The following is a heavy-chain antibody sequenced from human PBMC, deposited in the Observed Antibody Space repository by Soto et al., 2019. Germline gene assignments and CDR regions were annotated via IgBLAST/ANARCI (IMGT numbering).Heavy chain of an antibody. CDR1: GGSISSSSHY. CDR2: ISYSGNT. V-gene: IGHV4-39*01. Sequence: QLQLQESGPGLVKPSETLSLTCTVSGGSISSSSHYWGWIRQPPGKGLQWIGTISYSGNTYYNPSLKSRVTISVDTSKNQFSLHLTSVTAADTAVYYCAQLGGLMYYYAMDVWGQGTTVTVSS. CDR3: AQLGGLMYYYAMDV. D-gene: IGHD3-16*01. J-gene: IGHJ6*02.